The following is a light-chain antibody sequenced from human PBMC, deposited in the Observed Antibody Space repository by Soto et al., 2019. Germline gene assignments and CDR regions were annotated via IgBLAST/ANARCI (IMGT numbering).Light chain of an antibody. V-gene: IGLV2-23*01. CDR3: CSSASNRRL. CDR1: STDVGRYDL. J-gene: IGLJ2*01. Sequence: QSALTQPASVSGSPGQSVTISCTGTSTDVGRYDLVSWFQQHPGKAPKLMIYEGYKRPSGVSNRFSGSKSGNTASLTISGLHADDEAVYYCCSSASNRRLFGGGTKLTVL. CDR2: EGY.